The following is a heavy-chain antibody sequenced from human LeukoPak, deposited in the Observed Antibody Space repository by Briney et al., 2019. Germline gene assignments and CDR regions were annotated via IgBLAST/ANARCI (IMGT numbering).Heavy chain of an antibody. J-gene: IGHJ4*02. CDR3: ARDEDPPYSGSYYGSANFDY. CDR1: GGTFSSYA. Sequence: ASVKVSCKASGGTFSSYAISWVRQAPGQGLEWMGRIIPILGIANYAQKFQGRVTITADKSTSTAYMELSSLRSEDTAVYYCARDEDPPYSGSYYGSANFDYWGQGTLVTVSS. D-gene: IGHD1-26*01. CDR2: IIPILGIA. V-gene: IGHV1-69*04.